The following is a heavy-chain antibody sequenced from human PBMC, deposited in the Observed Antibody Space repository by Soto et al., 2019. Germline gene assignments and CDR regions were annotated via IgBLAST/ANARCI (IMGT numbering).Heavy chain of an antibody. D-gene: IGHD3-10*02. J-gene: IGHJ1*01. CDR1: GGSISSGDYY. CDR2: IYYSGST. V-gene: IGHV4-30-4*01. CDR3: ALGSVRGVIIRYFQH. Sequence: QVQLQESGPGLVKPSQTLSLTCTVSGGSISSGDYYWSWIRQPPGKGLEWIGYIYYSGSTYYHPSLKSRVTISVDTSKIQFALKLSSVTAADTAVYYCALGSVRGVIIRYFQHWGQGTLVTVSS.